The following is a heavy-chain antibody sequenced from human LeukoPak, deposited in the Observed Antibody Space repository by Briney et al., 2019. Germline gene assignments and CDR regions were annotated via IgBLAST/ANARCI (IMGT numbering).Heavy chain of an antibody. V-gene: IGHV1-2*02. Sequence: ASVTVSCKASGYTFTGYYMHWVRQAPGQGLEWMGWINPNSGGTNYAQKFQGRVTMTRDTSISTAYMELSRLRSDDTAVYYCAKAAEKAVAGTDFDYWGQGTLVTVSS. J-gene: IGHJ4*02. CDR2: INPNSGGT. D-gene: IGHD6-19*01. CDR1: GYTFTGYY. CDR3: AKAAEKAVAGTDFDY.